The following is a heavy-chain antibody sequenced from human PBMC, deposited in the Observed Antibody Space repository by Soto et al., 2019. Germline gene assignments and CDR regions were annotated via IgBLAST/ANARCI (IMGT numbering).Heavy chain of an antibody. CDR3: ARDGSRYDFWSGPYYFDY. CDR1: GGSISTYY. Sequence: SETLSLTCTVSGGSISTYYWSWIRQPPGKGLEWIGYIYYSGSTNYNPSLKSRATISVDTSKNQFSLKLSSVSAADTAVYYCARDGSRYDFWSGPYYFDYWGQGTLVTVSS. D-gene: IGHD3-3*01. V-gene: IGHV4-59*01. J-gene: IGHJ4*02. CDR2: IYYSGST.